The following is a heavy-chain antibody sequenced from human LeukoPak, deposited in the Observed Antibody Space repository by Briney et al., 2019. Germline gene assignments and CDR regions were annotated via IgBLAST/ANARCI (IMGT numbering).Heavy chain of an antibody. CDR3: ARVIGGYGDY. Sequence: PGGSLRLSCAASGFTFSSYSMNWVRQAPGKGLEWVSSISSSSSYIYYADSVKGRFTISRDNAKNSLCLQMNSLRAEDTAVYYCARVIGGYGDYWGQGTLVTASS. CDR2: ISSSSSYI. J-gene: IGHJ4*02. CDR1: GFTFSSYS. D-gene: IGHD5-12*01. V-gene: IGHV3-21*01.